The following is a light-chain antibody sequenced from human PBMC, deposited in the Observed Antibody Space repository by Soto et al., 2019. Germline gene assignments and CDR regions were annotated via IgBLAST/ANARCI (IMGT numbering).Light chain of an antibody. CDR3: QQYNNWLT. Sequence: IMMTQSPATLSVSLGERSTLSCRAGQTIYSNVAWYQQRPGQAPRLLIYRASTRATGVPARFSGSGSGTEFTLTISSLQSEDFAVYFCQQYNNWLTFGGGTKVDI. CDR2: RAS. V-gene: IGKV3-15*01. J-gene: IGKJ4*01. CDR1: QTIYSN.